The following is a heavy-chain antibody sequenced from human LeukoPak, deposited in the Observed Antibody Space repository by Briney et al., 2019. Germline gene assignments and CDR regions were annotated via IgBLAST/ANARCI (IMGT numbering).Heavy chain of an antibody. V-gene: IGHV3-48*03. CDR2: ISSSGSTI. D-gene: IGHD1-26*01. CDR3: ARDSVGALEYFDL. J-gene: IGHJ2*01. CDR1: GFTFSSYE. Sequence: GGSLRLSCAASGFTFSSYEMNWVRQAPGKGLEWVSYISSSGSTIYYADSVKGRFTISRDNAKNPLYLQMNSLRAEDTAVYYCARDSVGALEYFDLWGRGTLVTVSS.